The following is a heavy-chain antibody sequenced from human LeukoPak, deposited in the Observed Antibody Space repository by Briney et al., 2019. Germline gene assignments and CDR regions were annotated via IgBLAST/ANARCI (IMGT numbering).Heavy chain of an antibody. V-gene: IGHV4-59*08. CDR3: ARGIAAGRKYYYYYMDV. D-gene: IGHD6-13*01. Sequence: SETLSLTCTVSGGSISSYYWSWIRQPPGKGLEWIGYIYYSGSTNYNPSLKSRVTISVDTSKNQFSLKLSSVTAADTAVYYCARGIAAGRKYYYYYMDVWGKGTTVTVSS. CDR2: IYYSGST. CDR1: GGSISSYY. J-gene: IGHJ6*03.